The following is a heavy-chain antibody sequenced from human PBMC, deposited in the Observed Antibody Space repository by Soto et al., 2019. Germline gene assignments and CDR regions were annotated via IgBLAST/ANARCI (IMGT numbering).Heavy chain of an antibody. CDR3: AKDISLSGAFDI. CDR2: ISSGSSYI. Sequence: GGSLRLSCAASGFTFSSYTMNWVRQAPGKGLEWISSISSGSSYIYYAGSVKGRFTISRDNAKNSLFLQMNSLRAEDTALYYCAKDISLSGAFDIWGQGTMVTVSS. D-gene: IGHD3-10*01. V-gene: IGHV3-21*04. CDR1: GFTFSSYT. J-gene: IGHJ3*02.